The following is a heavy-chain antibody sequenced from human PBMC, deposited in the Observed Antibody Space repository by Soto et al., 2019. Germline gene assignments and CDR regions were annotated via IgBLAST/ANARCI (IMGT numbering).Heavy chain of an antibody. D-gene: IGHD2-21*02. V-gene: IGHV3-30*18. CDR1: GFTFSAYG. J-gene: IGHJ6*02. CDR2: ISHDGTNK. CDR3: AKESRSSAVTATRVYGMDV. Sequence: QVQLVESGGGVVQPGRSLRLSCTPSGFTFSAYGMHWVRQAPGKGLEWVAAISHDGTNKYYGDSVRGRFTISRDNSKNTLYIQMNTLRNEDTAVYYCAKESRSSAVTATRVYGMDVWGQGTTVTVSS.